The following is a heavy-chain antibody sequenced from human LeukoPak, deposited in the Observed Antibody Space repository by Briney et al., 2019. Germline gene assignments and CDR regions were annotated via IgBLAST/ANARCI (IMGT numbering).Heavy chain of an antibody. CDR3: ARETTVSTCFDY. Sequence: GGSLRLSCAASGFTLSSYSMNWVRQAPGKGLEWVSSISSSSSYIYYADSLKGRFTISRDNAKNSLYLQMNSLRAEDTAVYYCARETTVSTCFDYWGQGTLVTVSS. J-gene: IGHJ4*02. CDR2: ISSSSSYI. V-gene: IGHV3-21*01. D-gene: IGHD4-17*01. CDR1: GFTLSSYS.